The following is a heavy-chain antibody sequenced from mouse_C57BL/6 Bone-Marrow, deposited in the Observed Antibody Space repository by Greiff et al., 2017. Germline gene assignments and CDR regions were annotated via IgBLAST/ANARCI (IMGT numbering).Heavy chain of an antibody. V-gene: IGHV14-3*01. J-gene: IGHJ3*01. D-gene: IGHD2-4*01. CDR2: IDPANGNT. CDR1: GFNIQNTY. Sequence: EVQLQQSVAELVRPGASVKLSCTASGFNIQNTYMHWVKQRPEQGLEWIGRIDPANGNTKYAPKFQGKATITADTSSNTAYLQLSSLTSEDTAIYYCALTSYYDYDWFAYWGQGTLVTVSA. CDR3: ALTSYYDYDWFAY.